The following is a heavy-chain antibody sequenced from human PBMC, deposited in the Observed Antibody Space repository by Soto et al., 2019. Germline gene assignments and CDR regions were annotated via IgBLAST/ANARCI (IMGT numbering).Heavy chain of an antibody. V-gene: IGHV3-23*01. Sequence: GGSLRLSCAASGFTFSSYAMSWVRQAPGKGLEWVSAISGSGGSTYYADSVKGRFTISRDNSKNTLYLQMNSLRAEDTAVYYCAKARYYYDSSGYSIDYWGQGTLVTVSS. CDR3: AKARYYYDSSGYSIDY. J-gene: IGHJ4*02. CDR2: ISGSGGST. CDR1: GFTFSSYA. D-gene: IGHD3-22*01.